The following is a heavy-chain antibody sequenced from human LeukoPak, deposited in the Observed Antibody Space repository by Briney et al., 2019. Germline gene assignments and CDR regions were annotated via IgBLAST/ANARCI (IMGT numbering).Heavy chain of an antibody. Sequence: GGSLRLSCAASGFTFSNFLMTWARHSPGKGLEWVASINEDGSRELYVDSAKGRFSISRDNANNALSLQMNSPRVEDTAVYYCARDPPRRSDFWGQGTLVTVSS. J-gene: IGHJ4*02. CDR1: GFTFSNFL. CDR2: INEDGSRE. V-gene: IGHV3-7*01. CDR3: ARDPPRRSDF.